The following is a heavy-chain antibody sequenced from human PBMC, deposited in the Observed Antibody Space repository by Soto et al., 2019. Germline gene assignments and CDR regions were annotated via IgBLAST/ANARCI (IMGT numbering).Heavy chain of an antibody. D-gene: IGHD3-22*01. V-gene: IGHV1-69*01. CDR2: IIPIFGTA. CDR3: ARGTVVINEVYCYGMDV. Sequence: QVQLVQSGAEVKKPGSSVKVSCKASGGTFSSYAISWVRQAPGQGLEWMGGIIPIFGTANYAQKFQGRVTITADESTSTAYMELSSLRSEDTAVYYCARGTVVINEVYCYGMDVWGQGTTVTVSS. CDR1: GGTFSSYA. J-gene: IGHJ6*02.